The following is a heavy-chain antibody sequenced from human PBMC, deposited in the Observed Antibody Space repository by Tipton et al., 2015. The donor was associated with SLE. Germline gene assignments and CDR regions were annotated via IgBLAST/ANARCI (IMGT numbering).Heavy chain of an antibody. D-gene: IGHD6-19*01. Sequence: TLSLTCTVSGGSIGSYYWSWIRQPPGKGLEWIGYIHYSGSTNYNPSLKSRVTISVDTSKNQFSLKLSSVTAADTAVYYCARLRLNRSGWYGFDYWGQGTLVTVSS. CDR1: GGSIGSYY. CDR3: ARLRLNRSGWYGFDY. V-gene: IGHV4-59*08. CDR2: IHYSGST. J-gene: IGHJ4*02.